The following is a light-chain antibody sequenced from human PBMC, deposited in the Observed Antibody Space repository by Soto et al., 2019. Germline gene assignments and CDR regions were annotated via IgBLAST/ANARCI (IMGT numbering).Light chain of an antibody. Sequence: EIVLTQSPGTLSLSPGERATLSCRASQSVSSSYLAWYQQKPGQAPRLLIYGASGRATGIPDRFSGSGSGTDFTLTISRLEPEDFAVYYCQQYGSSPLTFGGGTK. J-gene: IGKJ4*01. CDR2: GAS. CDR3: QQYGSSPLT. CDR1: QSVSSSY. V-gene: IGKV3-20*01.